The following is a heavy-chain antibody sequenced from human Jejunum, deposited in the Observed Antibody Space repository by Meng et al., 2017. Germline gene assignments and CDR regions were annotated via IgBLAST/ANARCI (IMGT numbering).Heavy chain of an antibody. Sequence: LRLSCTVSGGSISSGSYYWSWIRQPAGKGLEWIGRMDTSGSTNYNPSLKSRVTISLDTSKNQFSLKLSSVSAADTAVYYCARVGRCSNLFGGHYFDSWGQGTLVTVSS. CDR2: MDTSGST. CDR3: ARVGRCSNLFGGHYFDS. D-gene: IGHD2-21*01. V-gene: IGHV4-61*02. J-gene: IGHJ4*02. CDR1: GGSISSGSYY.